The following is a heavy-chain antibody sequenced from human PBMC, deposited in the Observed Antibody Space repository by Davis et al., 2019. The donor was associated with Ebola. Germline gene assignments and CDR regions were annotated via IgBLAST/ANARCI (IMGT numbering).Heavy chain of an antibody. CDR3: AKDYSAYSSGWYTY. D-gene: IGHD6-19*01. CDR2: ISYDGSNI. J-gene: IGHJ4*02. Sequence: GESLKISCAASGFTFSSYAMHWVRQAPGKGLEWVAVISYDGSNIYYADSVKGRFTISRDNSKNTLYLQMNSLRDEDTAVYYCAKDYSAYSSGWYTYWGQGTLVTVSS. V-gene: IGHV3-30*04. CDR1: GFTFSSYA.